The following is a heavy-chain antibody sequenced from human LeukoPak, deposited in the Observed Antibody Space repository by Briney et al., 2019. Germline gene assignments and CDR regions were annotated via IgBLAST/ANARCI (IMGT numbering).Heavy chain of an antibody. CDR3: ARDPLRYLRVGHYDY. CDR1: GYTFSNSA. Sequence: GGSLRLSCAASGYTFSNSAMNWVRQVPGKGLQWVSSIDYDSSHIYYAASVRGRFTISRDNARNSVYLQMNSLRVEDTAVYYCARDPLRYLRVGHYDYWGQGTLVAVSS. CDR2: IDYDSSHI. D-gene: IGHD3-9*01. V-gene: IGHV3-21*01. J-gene: IGHJ4*02.